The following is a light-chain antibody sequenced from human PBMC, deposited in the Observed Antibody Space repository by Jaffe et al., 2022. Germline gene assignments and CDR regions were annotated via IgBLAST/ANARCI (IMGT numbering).Light chain of an antibody. J-gene: IGKJ1*01. Sequence: EIVLTQSPATLSLSPGERATLSCRASQSVSSYLAWYQQKPGQAPRLLIYDASNRATGIPARFSGSGSGTDFTLTISSLEPEDFAVYYCQQRSNWPAPLWTFGQGTKVEIK. CDR2: DAS. V-gene: IGKV3-11*01. CDR1: QSVSSY. CDR3: QQRSNWPAPLWT.